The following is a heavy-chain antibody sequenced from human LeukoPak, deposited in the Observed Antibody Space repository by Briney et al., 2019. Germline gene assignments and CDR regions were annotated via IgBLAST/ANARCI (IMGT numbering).Heavy chain of an antibody. CDR2: IYPGDSDA. Sequence: GESLRISCKGSGYTFDKYWISWVRQTPGKGLEWMGIIYPGDSDARYNPSFQGQVTMSVDKSMSTAYLQWSSLKASDTATYSCATQYAQFYDFWGQGTLVTVSS. V-gene: IGHV5-51*01. CDR3: ATQYAQFYDF. CDR1: GYTFDKYW. J-gene: IGHJ4*01. D-gene: IGHD2-8*01.